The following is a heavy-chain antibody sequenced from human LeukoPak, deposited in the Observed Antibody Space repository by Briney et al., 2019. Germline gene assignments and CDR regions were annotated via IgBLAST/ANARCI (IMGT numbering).Heavy chain of an antibody. CDR1: GFTFRNHG. CDR2: ISYDGSKK. CDR3: AKDKTSVAGTWGYFDY. Sequence: PGRSLRLSCAASGFTFRNHGMHWVRQAPGKGLEWVAVISYDGSKKYYADSVKGRFTISRDNSKNTLYLQMNSLRAEDTAVYYCAKDKTSVAGTWGYFDYWGQGTLVTVSS. D-gene: IGHD6-19*01. J-gene: IGHJ4*02. V-gene: IGHV3-30*18.